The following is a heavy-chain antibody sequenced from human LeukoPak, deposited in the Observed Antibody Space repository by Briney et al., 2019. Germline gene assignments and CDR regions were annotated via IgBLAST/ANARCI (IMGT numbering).Heavy chain of an antibody. J-gene: IGHJ4*02. D-gene: IGHD2-2*01. V-gene: IGHV1-3*03. CDR1: GYTFTSYA. CDR3: ARGPRPVVPAAKDYYFDY. CDR2: INAGNGNT. Sequence: GASVKVSCKASGYTFTSYAMHWVRQAPGQRLEWMGWINAGNGNTKYSQEFQGRVTITRDTSASTAYMELSSLRSEDMAVYYCARGPRPVVPAAKDYYFDYWGQGTLVTVSS.